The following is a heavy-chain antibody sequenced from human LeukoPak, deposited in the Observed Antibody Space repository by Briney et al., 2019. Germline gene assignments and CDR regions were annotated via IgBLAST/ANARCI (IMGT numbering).Heavy chain of an antibody. CDR2: IGGSGADT. CDR1: GFTFSDCY. CDR3: AKTLVASPGNTGGP. V-gene: IGHV3-11*03. J-gene: IGHJ5*02. D-gene: IGHD6-6*01. Sequence: GGSLRLSCAASGFTFSDCYMSWFRQAPGKGLECLSYIGGSGADTNYADSVKGRFTTSRDNAKSSLYLQMNSLRAEDTAAYYCAKTLVASPGNTGGPWGQGTLVTVSS.